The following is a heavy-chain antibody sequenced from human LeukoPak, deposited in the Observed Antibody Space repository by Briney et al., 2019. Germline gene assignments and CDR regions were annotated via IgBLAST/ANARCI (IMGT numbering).Heavy chain of an antibody. V-gene: IGHV4-59*01. D-gene: IGHD6-13*01. CDR1: GGSIYSYY. J-gene: IGHJ4*02. CDR3: ARSGTAAGRRGY. CDR2: VYYSGST. Sequence: SSETLSLTCTVSGGSIYSYYWSWIRQPPGKGLEWIGYVYYSGSTNYNPSLKSRVTISVDTSKNQFSLKLNSVNAADTAVYYCARSGTAAGRRGYWGQGTLVTVSS.